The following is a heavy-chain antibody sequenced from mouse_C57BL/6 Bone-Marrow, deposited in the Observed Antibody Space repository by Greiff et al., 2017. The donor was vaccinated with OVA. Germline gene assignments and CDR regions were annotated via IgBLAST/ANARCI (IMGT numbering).Heavy chain of an antibody. D-gene: IGHD2-5*01. V-gene: IGHV3-8*01. J-gene: IGHJ4*01. CDR3: ARSPYYSNPYYAMDY. CDR2: ISYSGST. CDR1: GYSITSAY. Sequence: EVQLQQSGPGLAKPSQTLSLTCSVTGYSITSAYWNWIRKFPGNKLEYMEYISYSGSTYYNPSLKSRISITRETSKNQYYLQLNSVTTEDTATYYCARSPYYSNPYYAMDYWGQGTSVTVSS.